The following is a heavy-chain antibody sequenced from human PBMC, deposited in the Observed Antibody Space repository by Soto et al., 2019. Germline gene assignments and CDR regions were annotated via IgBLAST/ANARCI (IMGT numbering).Heavy chain of an antibody. V-gene: IGHV3-11*01. Sequence: QVQLVESGGGLVMPGGSVRLSCAASGFTFSDYYMSWIRQAPGKGLEWVADISSSGSTIYYADSVKGRFTISRDNAKNSLYLQMNSLRAEDTAVYYCARDLAPQSGWIDYWGQGTLVTVSS. D-gene: IGHD6-19*01. CDR2: ISSSGSTI. J-gene: IGHJ4*02. CDR1: GFTFSDYY. CDR3: ARDLAPQSGWIDY.